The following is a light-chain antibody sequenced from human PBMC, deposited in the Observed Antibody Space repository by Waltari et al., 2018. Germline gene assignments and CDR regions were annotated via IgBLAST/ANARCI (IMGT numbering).Light chain of an antibody. V-gene: IGLV2-14*01. CDR1: SHDVGRYNY. J-gene: IGLJ3*02. CDR3: SSYSSGSTLVL. CDR2: RVT. Sequence: QSALSQPASVSGSPGQSITIYCTGTSHDVGRYNYVSWYQRPPNKPPILIIYRVTDRPSGVSSRFSGSKSGNTASLTISGLQAEDEADYHCSSYSSGSTLVLFGGGTKLTVL.